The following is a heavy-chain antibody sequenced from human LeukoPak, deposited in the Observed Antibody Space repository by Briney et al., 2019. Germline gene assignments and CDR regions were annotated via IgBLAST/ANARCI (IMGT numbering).Heavy chain of an antibody. V-gene: IGHV4-59*02. CDR3: ARVSDLAAAGTYDY. J-gene: IGHJ4*02. CDR1: GGSVTSYY. Sequence: SETLSLTCTVSGGSVTSYYWSWVRQPPGKGLEWIGNIHYSGSSGSTNYNPSLKSRVTTSVDTSTNQLSLRLSSVAAADTAVYYCARVSDLAAAGTYDYWGQGTLVTVSS. CDR2: IHYSGSSGST. D-gene: IGHD6-13*01.